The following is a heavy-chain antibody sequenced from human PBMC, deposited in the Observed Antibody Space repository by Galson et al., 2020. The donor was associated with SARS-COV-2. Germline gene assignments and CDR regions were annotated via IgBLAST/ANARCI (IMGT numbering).Heavy chain of an antibody. Sequence: GGSLRLSCAASGFTFSSYGMHWVRQAPGKGLEWVAVISYDGSNKYYADSVKGRFTISRDNSKNTLYLQMNSLRAEDTAVYYCAKAAGRDGYNPLDYWGQGTLVTVSS. D-gene: IGHD5-12*01. V-gene: IGHV3-30*18. CDR1: GFTFSSYG. J-gene: IGHJ4*02. CDR2: ISYDGSNK. CDR3: AKAAGRDGYNPLDY.